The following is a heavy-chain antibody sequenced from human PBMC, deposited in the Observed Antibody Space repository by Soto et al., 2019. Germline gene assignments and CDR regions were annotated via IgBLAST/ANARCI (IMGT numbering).Heavy chain of an antibody. CDR1: GFTLSSYS. V-gene: IGHV3-21*01. CDR2: ISSSSSYI. Sequence: PGGSLRLSCAASGFTLSSYSMNWVRQAPGKGLEWVSSISSSSSYIYYADSVKGRFTISRDNAKNSLYLQMNSLRAEDTAVYYCARDGSSSSWGQWSPYYYYYGMDVWGQGTTVTVSS. J-gene: IGHJ6*02. CDR3: ARDGSSSSWGQWSPYYYYYGMDV. D-gene: IGHD6-6*01.